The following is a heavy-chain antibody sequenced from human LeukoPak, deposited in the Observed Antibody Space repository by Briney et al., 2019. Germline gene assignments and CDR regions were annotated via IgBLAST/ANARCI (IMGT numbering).Heavy chain of an antibody. CDR2: ICGSSGCT. Sequence: PGGSLRLSCEASGFTFSAYAMTWVRQAPGKGLEWVSSICGSSGCTFYADSVKGRFTISRDNSKNTLYLQMNSLRAEDSAVYYCAKLKVGATDYWGQGTLVTVSS. J-gene: IGHJ4*02. V-gene: IGHV3-23*01. CDR1: GFTFSAYA. CDR3: AKLKVGATDY. D-gene: IGHD1-26*01.